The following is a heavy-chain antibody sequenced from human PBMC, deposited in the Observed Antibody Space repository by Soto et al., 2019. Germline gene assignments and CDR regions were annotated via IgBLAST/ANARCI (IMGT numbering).Heavy chain of an antibody. CDR1: GASVSSNSAG. J-gene: IGHJ4*01. D-gene: IGHD1-26*01. CDR2: TYYRSKWYY. V-gene: IGHV6-1*01. Sequence: PSQTLSLTCAITGASVSSNSAGWSGVRRSPSRGLEWLGRTYYRSKWYYEYAVSVRGRITINPDTSKNQYSLQLNSVTPEDTAVYFCARGEQYSGSILDYWGQGTLVTVAS. CDR3: ARGEQYSGSILDY.